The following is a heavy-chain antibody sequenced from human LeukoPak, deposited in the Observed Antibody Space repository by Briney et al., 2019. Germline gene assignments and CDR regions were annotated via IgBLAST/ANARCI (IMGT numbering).Heavy chain of an antibody. V-gene: IGHV1-46*01. CDR3: ARASLDAAMFYWHFDL. D-gene: IGHD5-18*01. Sequence: GASVTLSCKASGHTFTHHYMHWVRHAPRQGPEWMGVIHPSGGSSTSAQKFQGRVTMTTDTSTNTVYVELRSLTSDDTAVYFCARASLDAAMFYWHFDLWGRGTLVTVSS. CDR1: GHTFTHHY. J-gene: IGHJ2*01. CDR2: IHPSGGSS.